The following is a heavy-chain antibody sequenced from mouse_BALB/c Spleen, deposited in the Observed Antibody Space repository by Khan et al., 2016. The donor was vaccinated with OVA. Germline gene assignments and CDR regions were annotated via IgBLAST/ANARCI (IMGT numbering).Heavy chain of an antibody. Sequence: EVELVESGGDLVEPGGSLKLSCAASGFTFSSYSMSWVRQTPDKRLEWVATISSGGSTYYSDIVKGRFTISRDNAKNTLYLQMSSLEAEATAMYYCASHLTGSFAYWGQGTLVAVSA. V-gene: IGHV5-6*01. CDR3: ASHLTGSFAY. CDR2: ISSGGST. J-gene: IGHJ3*01. CDR1: GFTFSSYS. D-gene: IGHD4-1*01.